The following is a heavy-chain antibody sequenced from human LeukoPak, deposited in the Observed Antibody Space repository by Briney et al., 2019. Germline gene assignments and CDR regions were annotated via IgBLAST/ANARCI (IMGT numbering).Heavy chain of an antibody. CDR2: INPNSGGT. V-gene: IGHV1-2*02. D-gene: IGHD6-13*01. Sequence: ASVKVSCKASGYTFTGYYMHWARQAPGQGLEWMGWINPNSGGTNYAQKFQGRVTMTRDTSISTAYMELSRLRSDDTAVYYCARDSIAAAGTWWFDPWGQGTLVTVSS. J-gene: IGHJ5*02. CDR3: ARDSIAAAGTWWFDP. CDR1: GYTFTGYY.